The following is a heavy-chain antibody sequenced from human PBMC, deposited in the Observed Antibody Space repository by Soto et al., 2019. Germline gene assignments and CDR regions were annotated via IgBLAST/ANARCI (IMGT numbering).Heavy chain of an antibody. CDR2: IYYSGST. Sequence: SETLSLTCTVSGGSISSSSYYWGWIRQPPGKGLEWIGSIYYSGSTYYNPSLKSRVTISVDTSKNQFSLKLSSVTAADTAVYYCARQAGRITIFGPYYYYGMDVWGQGTTVTVSS. J-gene: IGHJ6*02. V-gene: IGHV4-39*01. D-gene: IGHD3-3*01. CDR1: GGSISSSSYY. CDR3: ARQAGRITIFGPYYYYGMDV.